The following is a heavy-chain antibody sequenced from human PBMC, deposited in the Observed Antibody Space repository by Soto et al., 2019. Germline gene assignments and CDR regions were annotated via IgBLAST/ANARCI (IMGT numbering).Heavy chain of an antibody. Sequence: QVQLQESGPGLVKPSQTLSLTCTVSGGSISSGDDYWSCIRQPPGKGLEWIGYIYYSGSTYYNPSLKSRVNISVDTSKNPFSLKLSSVTAADTAVYYCARRYYYDSRPVVYWGQGTLVTVSS. D-gene: IGHD3-22*01. J-gene: IGHJ4*02. CDR3: ARRYYYDSRPVVY. CDR2: IYYSGST. CDR1: GGSISSGDDY. V-gene: IGHV4-30-4*01.